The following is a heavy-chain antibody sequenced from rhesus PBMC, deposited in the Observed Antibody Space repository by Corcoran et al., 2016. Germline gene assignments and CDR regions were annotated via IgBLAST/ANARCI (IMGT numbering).Heavy chain of an antibody. D-gene: IGHD4-4*01. V-gene: IGHV4-80*01. CDR2: IFGNSVNS. CDR1: GASISSYW. Sequence: QVQLQESGPGLVKPSETLSLTCAVSGASISSYWWSWIRQPPGKGLEWIGEIFGNSVNSYYNPSLKSRVIISKDASKNQFSLKLSSVTAADTAVYYCARSGYGSGGVYWGQGILVTVSS. CDR3: ARSGYGSGGVY. J-gene: IGHJ4*01.